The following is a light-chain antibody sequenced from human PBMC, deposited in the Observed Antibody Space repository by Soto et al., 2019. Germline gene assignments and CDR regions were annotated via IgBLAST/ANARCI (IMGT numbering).Light chain of an antibody. Sequence: DIQMTQSPSTLPASVGDRVTITFRASQIISTWLAWYQQKPGKAPNLLIYKASYLASGVPSRFSGGGSGTEFTLTISTLRPDDFATYFGQQYTSYGTSGHGTKVDIK. CDR3: QQYTSYGT. CDR2: KAS. CDR1: QIISTW. V-gene: IGKV1-5*03. J-gene: IGKJ1*01.